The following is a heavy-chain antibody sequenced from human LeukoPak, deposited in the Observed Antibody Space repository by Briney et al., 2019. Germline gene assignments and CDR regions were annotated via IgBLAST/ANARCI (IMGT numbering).Heavy chain of an antibody. Sequence: GGSLRLSCAAFGFTFSSYSMNWVRQAPGKGLECVSSISSSSSYIYYADSVKGRFTISRDNAKNSLYLQMNSLRAEDTAVYYCARAAAGTYYFDYWGQGTLVTVSS. CDR1: GFTFSSYS. D-gene: IGHD6-13*01. V-gene: IGHV3-21*01. J-gene: IGHJ4*02. CDR3: ARAAAGTYYFDY. CDR2: ISSSSSYI.